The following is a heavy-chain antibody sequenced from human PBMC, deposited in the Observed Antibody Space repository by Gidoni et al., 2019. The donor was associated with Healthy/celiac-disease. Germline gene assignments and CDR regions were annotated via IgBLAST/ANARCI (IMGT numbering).Heavy chain of an antibody. J-gene: IGHJ4*02. V-gene: IGHV1-69*08. D-gene: IGHD5-18*01. CDR1: GGTFSSYT. CDR3: ARDSLGDTAMVSFGG. Sequence: QVQLVQSGAEVKKPGSSVKVSCKASGGTFSSYTISWVRQAPGQGLEWMGRIIPILGIANYAQKFQGRVTITADKSTSTAYMELSSLRSEDTAVYYCARDSLGDTAMVSFGGWGQGTLVTVSS. CDR2: IIPILGIA.